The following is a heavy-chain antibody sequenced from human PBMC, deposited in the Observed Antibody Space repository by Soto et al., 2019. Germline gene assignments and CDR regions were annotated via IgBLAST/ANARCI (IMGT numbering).Heavy chain of an antibody. Sequence: SETLSLTCTVSGGSISSSSYYWGWIRQPPGKGLEWIGSIYYSGSTYYNPSLKSRVTISVDTSENQFSLKLSAVTAADTAVYFCARTTFYDIFTAYYSLFDYWGQGTKVTVSS. V-gene: IGHV4-39*07. J-gene: IGHJ4*02. CDR2: IYYSGST. CDR1: GGSISSSSYY. D-gene: IGHD3-9*01. CDR3: ARTTFYDIFTAYYSLFDY.